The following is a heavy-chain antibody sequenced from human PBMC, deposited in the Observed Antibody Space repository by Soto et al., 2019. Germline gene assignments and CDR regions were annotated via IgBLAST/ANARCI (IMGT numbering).Heavy chain of an antibody. V-gene: IGHV2-5*02. Sequence: QITLKESGPTLVKPTQTLTLTCTFSGFSLSTSGVGVGWIRQPPGKALEWLALIYWDDDKRYSPSLKSRLTITKDTSKNQVVLTMTNMDPVDTATYYCARHIVLVPAARTYYYDSSGYYVFDYWGQGTLVTVSS. J-gene: IGHJ4*02. CDR2: IYWDDDK. D-gene: IGHD3-22*01. CDR3: ARHIVLVPAARTYYYDSSGYYVFDY. CDR1: GFSLSTSGVG.